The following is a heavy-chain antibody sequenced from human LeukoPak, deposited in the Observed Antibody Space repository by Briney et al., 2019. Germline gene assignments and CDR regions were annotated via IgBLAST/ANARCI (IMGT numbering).Heavy chain of an antibody. V-gene: IGHV1-18*01. Sequence: APVKVSCKASGYTFNNYGISWLRQAPGQGLEWMGWSSPYDGNTNYAQKFNGRVTLTTDTSTNTAYMELRSLRSDDTAVYYCARTSGTYNYFDPWGQGTLVTVSS. D-gene: IGHD3-3*01. CDR1: GYTFNNYG. CDR3: ARTSGTYNYFDP. CDR2: SSPYDGNT. J-gene: IGHJ5*02.